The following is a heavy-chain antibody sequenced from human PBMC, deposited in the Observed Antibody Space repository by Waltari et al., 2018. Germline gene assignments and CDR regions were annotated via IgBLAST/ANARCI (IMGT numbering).Heavy chain of an antibody. V-gene: IGHV3-33*01. D-gene: IGHD1-1*01. J-gene: IGHJ4*02. Sequence: QVQVVESGGGAVQPGRSLRLSCGGSGLTFSNFGMHWVRQAPGKGVEWVAIIWYDGIGKYYADSVKGRFTISRDNSKNSLYLQMNSLRAEDTAVYYCATTSGTNWHLNYWGQGTLVTVSS. CDR1: GLTFSNFG. CDR3: ATTSGTNWHLNY. CDR2: IWYDGIGK.